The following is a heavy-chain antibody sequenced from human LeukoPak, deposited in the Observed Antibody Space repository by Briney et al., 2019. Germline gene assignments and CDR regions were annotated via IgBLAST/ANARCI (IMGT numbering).Heavy chain of an antibody. Sequence: GASVKVSCKASGYTFTSYAMNWVRQAPGQGLEWMGWINPNSGGTNYAQKFQGRVTMTRDTSISTAYMELSRLRSDDTAVYYCASFIQLEMGELYYFDYWGQGTLVTVSS. D-gene: IGHD1-1*01. CDR3: ASFIQLEMGELYYFDY. V-gene: IGHV1-2*02. CDR1: GYTFTSYA. CDR2: INPNSGGT. J-gene: IGHJ4*02.